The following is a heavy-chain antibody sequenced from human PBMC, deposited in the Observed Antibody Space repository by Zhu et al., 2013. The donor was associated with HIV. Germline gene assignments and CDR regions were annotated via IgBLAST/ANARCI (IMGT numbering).Heavy chain of an antibody. CDR3: ARLATVLTPYYYGMDV. CDR1: GGTFSSFA. D-gene: IGHD2-8*01. Sequence: QVQLVQSGAEVKKPGSSVKVSCKASGGTFSSFAISWVRQAPGQGLEWMGWISAYNGITNYAQKLQGRVTMTTDTSTSTAYMELRSLRSDDTAVYYCARLATVLTPYYYGMDVWGQGTTVTVSS. V-gene: IGHV1-18*01. CDR2: ISAYNGIT. J-gene: IGHJ6*02.